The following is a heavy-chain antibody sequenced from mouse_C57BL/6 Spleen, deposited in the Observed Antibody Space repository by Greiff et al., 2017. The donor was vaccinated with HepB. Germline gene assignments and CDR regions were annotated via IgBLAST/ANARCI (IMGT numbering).Heavy chain of an antibody. CDR3: AAYYSLLRWAY. Sequence: EVQLQQSGPELVKPGASVKISCKASGYTFTDYYMNWVKQSHGKSLEWIGDINPNNGGTSYNQKFKGKATLTVDKSSSTAYMELRSLTSEDSAVYYCAAYYSLLRWAYWGQGTLVTVSA. D-gene: IGHD2-12*01. V-gene: IGHV1-26*01. CDR1: GYTFTDYY. CDR2: INPNNGGT. J-gene: IGHJ3*01.